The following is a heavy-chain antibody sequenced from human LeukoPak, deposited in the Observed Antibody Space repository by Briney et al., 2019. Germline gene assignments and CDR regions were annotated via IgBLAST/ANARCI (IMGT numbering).Heavy chain of an antibody. D-gene: IGHD1-26*01. CDR3: ARHELMGAKPGYYYYYMDV. Sequence: SETLSLTCTVSGGSISSSSYYWGWIRQPPGKGLEWIGSIYYSGSTYYSPSLKSRVSISVDTSKNQFSLKLSSVTAADTAVYYCARHELMGAKPGYYYYYMDVWGKGTTVTISS. V-gene: IGHV4-39*01. CDR2: IYYSGST. CDR1: GGSISSSSYY. J-gene: IGHJ6*03.